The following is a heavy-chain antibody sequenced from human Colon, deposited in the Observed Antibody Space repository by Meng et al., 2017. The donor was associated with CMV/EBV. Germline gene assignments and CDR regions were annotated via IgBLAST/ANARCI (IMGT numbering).Heavy chain of an antibody. Sequence: SETLSLTCTVSGDSITTYYWSWIRQPPGKGLEWIGSIYHSGSTYYNPSLKSRVTMSVDTSKNQISLTLSSGTAADTAVYYCARHPYYDFWSGYYFTYLDYWGQGTLVTVSS. CDR2: IYHSGST. V-gene: IGHV4-59*04. J-gene: IGHJ4*02. D-gene: IGHD3-3*01. CDR3: ARHPYYDFWSGYYFTYLDY. CDR1: GDSITTYY.